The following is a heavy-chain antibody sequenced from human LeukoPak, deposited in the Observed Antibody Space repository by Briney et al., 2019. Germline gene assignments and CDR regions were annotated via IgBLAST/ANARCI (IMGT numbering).Heavy chain of an antibody. CDR3: AREGAGIAAAGAFDI. CDR1: GYTFTSYG. D-gene: IGHD6-13*01. J-gene: IGHJ3*02. V-gene: IGHV7-4-1*02. Sequence: ASVKVSCKASGYTFTSYGISWVRRAPGQGLEWMGWINTNTGNPTYAQGFTGRFVFSLDTSVSTAYLQISSLKAEDTAVYYCAREGAGIAAAGAFDIWGQGTMVTVSS. CDR2: INTNTGNP.